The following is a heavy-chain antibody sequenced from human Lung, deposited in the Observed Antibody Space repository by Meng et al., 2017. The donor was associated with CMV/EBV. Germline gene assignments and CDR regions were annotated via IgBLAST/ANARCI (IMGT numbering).Heavy chain of an antibody. CDR3: AMGSDAYA. J-gene: IGHJ5*02. D-gene: IGHD3-16*01. Sequence: EVELWESGGGLVTPGGSLRLFCAAFGFTFSDFAMTWVRQGPGQGLEWDSIITKEGTTYYAESVKGRFSITRDNFKNTVYVDMKTLRAEDTALYYCAMGSDAYAWGQGTLVTVSS. CDR1: GFTFSDFA. CDR2: ITKEGTT. V-gene: IGHV3-23*01.